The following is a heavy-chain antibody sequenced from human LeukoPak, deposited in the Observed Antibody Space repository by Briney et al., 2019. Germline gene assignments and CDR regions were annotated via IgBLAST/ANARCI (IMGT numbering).Heavy chain of an antibody. J-gene: IGHJ4*02. Sequence: PGGSLRLSCAASGFTFSSYEMNWVRQAPGNGLEWVSYISSSGSTIYYADSVNGRFTISRDNAKNSLYLQMNSLRAEDKAVYYCASRGYSYGPAVDYWGQGTLVTVSS. CDR1: GFTFSSYE. V-gene: IGHV3-48*03. CDR2: ISSSGSTI. D-gene: IGHD5-18*01. CDR3: ASRGYSYGPAVDY.